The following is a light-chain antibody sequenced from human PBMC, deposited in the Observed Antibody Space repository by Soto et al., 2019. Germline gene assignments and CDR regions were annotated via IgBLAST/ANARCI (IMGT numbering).Light chain of an antibody. CDR3: SSYTTSYFYV. CDR1: GRDIGAYDY. V-gene: IGLV2-14*01. CDR2: GVN. J-gene: IGLJ1*01. Sequence: QSVLTQPASVSGSPGQSITICCNGSGRDIGAYDYVSWYQQHPGKAPKLLIYGVNNRPSGVSYRFSASKSAFTASLTISGLQAEDEAHYHCSSYTTSYFYVFGPGTKLTVL.